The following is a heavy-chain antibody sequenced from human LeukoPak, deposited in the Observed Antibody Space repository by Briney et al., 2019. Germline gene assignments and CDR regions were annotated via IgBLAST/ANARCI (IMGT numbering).Heavy chain of an antibody. CDR2: IYSSRS. Sequence: SETLSLTCTVSGASISSYYWSWIRQPAGKGLEWIGRIYSSRSIYNPSLKSRVTMSVDTSKNQFSLKLSSVTAADTAVYYCARAAGRDTTSGLDFDYWGQGILVTVSS. CDR3: ARAAGRDTTSGLDFDY. V-gene: IGHV4-4*07. D-gene: IGHD1-26*01. CDR1: GASISSYY. J-gene: IGHJ4*02.